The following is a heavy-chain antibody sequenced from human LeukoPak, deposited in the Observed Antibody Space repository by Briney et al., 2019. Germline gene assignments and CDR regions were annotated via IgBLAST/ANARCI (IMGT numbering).Heavy chain of an antibody. CDR1: GYTFSSNY. CDR2: INPSGGST. V-gene: IGHV1-46*01. Sequence: ASVKVSCKASGYTFSSNYMHWVRQAPGQGLEWMGIINPSGGSTSYAQKFQGRVTMTRDTSTTTVYMELSSLRSDDTAVYYCARENHYYGSGSDKGSWFDPWGQGTLVTVSS. CDR3: ARENHYYGSGSDKGSWFDP. D-gene: IGHD3-10*01. J-gene: IGHJ5*02.